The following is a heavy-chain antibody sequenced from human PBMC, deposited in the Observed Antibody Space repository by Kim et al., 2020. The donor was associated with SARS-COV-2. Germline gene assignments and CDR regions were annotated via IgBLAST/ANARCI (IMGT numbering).Heavy chain of an antibody. V-gene: IGHV3-21*01. Sequence: GGSLRLSCAASGFTFRSYSMNWVRQAPGKGLEWVSSISTSSTYIYYADSVKGRFTISRDNAKNSLYLQMNSLRAEDTAVYYCARGGYGSGNYYNDPWGQGTLVTVSS. CDR1: GFTFRSYS. CDR2: ISTSSTYI. J-gene: IGHJ5*02. CDR3: ARGGYGSGNYYNDP. D-gene: IGHD3-10*01.